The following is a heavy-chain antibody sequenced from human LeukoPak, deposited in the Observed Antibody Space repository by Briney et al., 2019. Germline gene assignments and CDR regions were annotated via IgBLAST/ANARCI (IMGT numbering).Heavy chain of an antibody. CDR1: GFTFSSYG. CDR3: AKESYGSGSYYSHFDY. V-gene: IGHV3-23*01. Sequence: PGGSLRLSCAASGFTFSSYGMSWVRQAPGKGLEWVSAISGSGGSTYYADSVKGRFTISRDNSKNTLYLQMNSLRAEDTAVYYCAKESYGSGSYYSHFDYWGQGTLVTVSS. D-gene: IGHD3-10*01. CDR2: ISGSGGST. J-gene: IGHJ4*02.